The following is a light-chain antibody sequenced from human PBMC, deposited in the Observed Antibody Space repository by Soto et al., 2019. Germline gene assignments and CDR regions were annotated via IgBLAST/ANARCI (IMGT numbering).Light chain of an antibody. CDR1: ENIYTN. V-gene: IGKV3-15*01. CDR2: GAS. Sequence: SPATLSLSPGERATLSCRASENIYTNLAWYQQKPGQAPRLLFYGASTRATGLPARFSGTGSGTEFTLTINSLQAEDSAVYYCQQYYNWPRTFGQGTRLEIK. CDR3: QQYYNWPRT. J-gene: IGKJ5*01.